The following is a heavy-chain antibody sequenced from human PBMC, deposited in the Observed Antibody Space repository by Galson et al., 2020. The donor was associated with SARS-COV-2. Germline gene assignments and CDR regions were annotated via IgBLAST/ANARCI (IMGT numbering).Heavy chain of an antibody. CDR1: GFTFSSYA. CDR2: ISRSGAST. Sequence: QAGGSLRLSCAASGFTFSSYAMSWVRQAPGKGLERVSDISRSGASTYYADSVKGRFTISRDNSKNTLVLQMNSLRVEDTAVYHCAKVRPYYYDSSGYSPLDFWGPGTLVTVSS. V-gene: IGHV3-23*01. J-gene: IGHJ4*02. CDR3: AKVRPYYYDSSGYSPLDF. D-gene: IGHD3-22*01.